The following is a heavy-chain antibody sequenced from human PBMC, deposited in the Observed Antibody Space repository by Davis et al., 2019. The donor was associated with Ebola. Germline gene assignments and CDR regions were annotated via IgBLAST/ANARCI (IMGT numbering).Heavy chain of an antibody. CDR3: AVGAYAFDY. J-gene: IGHJ4*02. CDR2: IKQDGSEK. CDR1: GFTISSYW. V-gene: IGHV3-7*01. D-gene: IGHD1-26*01. Sequence: PAGSLSLAWAVSGFTISSYWMSWVRQAPGKGLEWVANIKQDGSEKYYVASVKGRFTISRDNAKNSLYLQMNSLRAEDTAVYYCAVGAYAFDYWGQGNLVTVSS.